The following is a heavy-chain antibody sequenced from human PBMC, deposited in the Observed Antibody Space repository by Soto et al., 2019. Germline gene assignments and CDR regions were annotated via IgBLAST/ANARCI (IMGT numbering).Heavy chain of an antibody. Sequence: VGSLKLSCAASGFTFSSYGMHWVRQAPGKGLEWVAVIWYDGSNKYYADSVKGRFTISRDNSKNTLYLQMNSLRAEDTAVYYCARDIARDRSSGLLDYWGQGTLVTVSS. CDR2: IWYDGSNK. CDR1: GFTFSSYG. J-gene: IGHJ4*02. V-gene: IGHV3-33*08. D-gene: IGHD6-19*01. CDR3: ARDIARDRSSGLLDY.